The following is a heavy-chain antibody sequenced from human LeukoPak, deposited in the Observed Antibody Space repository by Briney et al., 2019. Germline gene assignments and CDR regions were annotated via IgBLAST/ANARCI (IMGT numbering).Heavy chain of an antibody. V-gene: IGHV3-33*01. CDR2: IWYDGTNE. D-gene: IGHD2-15*01. CDR1: GFIFSSYG. J-gene: IGHJ4*02. CDR3: ARVPYCSGGRCSSWIDH. Sequence: GRSLRLSCAASGFIFSSYGMHWVRQAPGKGLEWVALIWYDGTNEYYTDSVKGRFTISRANSKNTPYLQMNSLRAEDTAVYYCARVPYCSGGRCSSWIDHWGQGTLVTVSS.